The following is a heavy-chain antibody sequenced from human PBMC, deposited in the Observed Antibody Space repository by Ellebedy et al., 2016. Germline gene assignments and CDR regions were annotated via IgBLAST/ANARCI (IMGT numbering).Heavy chain of an antibody. Sequence: SETLSLTCAVYGGSLSGYYWSWIRQSPGKGLEWIGEIDRYGIINYNPSLKSRVTIAVDTSKNHFSLDLMSVTAADTAVYYCARRAYSSSWLPYFDNWGQGTLVTVSS. CDR3: ARRAYSSSWLPYFDN. CDR1: GGSLSGYY. J-gene: IGHJ4*02. CDR2: IDRYGII. V-gene: IGHV4-34*01. D-gene: IGHD6-13*01.